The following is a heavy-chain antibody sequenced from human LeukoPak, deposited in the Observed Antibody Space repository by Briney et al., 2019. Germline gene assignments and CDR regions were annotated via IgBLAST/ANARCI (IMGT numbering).Heavy chain of an antibody. CDR1: GGSFSGYY. Sequence: PSETLSLTCAVYGGSFSGYYWSWIRQPPGKGLEWIGYIYYSGSTNYNPSLKSRVTISVDTSKNQFSLKLSSVTAADTAVYYCARQYYYDSSGYYLPFDYWGQGTLVTVSS. CDR2: IYYSGST. J-gene: IGHJ4*02. CDR3: ARQYYYDSSGYYLPFDY. V-gene: IGHV4-59*01. D-gene: IGHD3-22*01.